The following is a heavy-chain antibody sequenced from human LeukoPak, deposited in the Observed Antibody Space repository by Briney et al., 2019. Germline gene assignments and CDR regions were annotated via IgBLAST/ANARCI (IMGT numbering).Heavy chain of an antibody. CDR1: GGSISSYY. V-gene: IGHV4-34*01. Sequence: SETLSLTCTVSGGSISSYYWSWIRQPPGKGLEWIGEINHSGSTNYNPSLKSRVTISVDTSKNQFSLKLSSVTAADTAVYYCAAQDYDYVWGSYFDYWGQGTLVTVSS. CDR3: AAQDYDYVWGSYFDY. J-gene: IGHJ4*02. CDR2: INHSGST. D-gene: IGHD3-16*01.